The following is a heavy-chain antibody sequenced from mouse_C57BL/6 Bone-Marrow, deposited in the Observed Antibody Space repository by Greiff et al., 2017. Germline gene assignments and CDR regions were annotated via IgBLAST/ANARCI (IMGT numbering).Heavy chain of an antibody. Sequence: QVHVKQSGPELVKPGASVKLSCKASGYTFTSYDINWVKQRPGQGLEWIGEIDPSDSYTNYNQKFKGKATLTVDTSSSTAYMQLSSLTSEDSAVYYCARGWRPWFAYWGQGTLVTVSA. V-gene: IGHV1-50*01. J-gene: IGHJ3*01. CDR3: ARGWRPWFAY. D-gene: IGHD2-3*01. CDR1: GYTFTSYD. CDR2: IDPSDSYT.